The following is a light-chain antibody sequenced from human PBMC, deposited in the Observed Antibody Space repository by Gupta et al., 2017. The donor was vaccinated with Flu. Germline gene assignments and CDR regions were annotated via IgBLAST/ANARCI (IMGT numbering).Light chain of an antibody. CDR1: QSVSSD. Sequence: STAHMSVSKGERATRSCRDSQSVSSDLEWYQQKPGQAPRLIIYDASNSAIGITGRFIGSGYGKEFTLTSSRRQYEDFALYYGQQNYTLLSFGRGTTVAIK. V-gene: IGKV3D-15*01. CDR3: QQNYTLLS. J-gene: IGKJ4*01. CDR2: DAS.